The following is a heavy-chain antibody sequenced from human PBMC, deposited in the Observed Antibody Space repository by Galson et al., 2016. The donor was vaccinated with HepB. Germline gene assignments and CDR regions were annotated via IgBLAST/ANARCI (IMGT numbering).Heavy chain of an antibody. J-gene: IGHJ4*02. Sequence: LRLSCAASGFTFDDYAMHWVRQAPGKGLEWVSGINWDSTGIDYADSVKGRFTISRDNAKHSLYLRMNSLRTEDTALYYCAKDITTEASGLNYWGQGTRVTVSS. CDR2: INWDSTGI. D-gene: IGHD2/OR15-2a*01. CDR1: GFTFDDYA. V-gene: IGHV3-9*01. CDR3: AKDITTEASGLNY.